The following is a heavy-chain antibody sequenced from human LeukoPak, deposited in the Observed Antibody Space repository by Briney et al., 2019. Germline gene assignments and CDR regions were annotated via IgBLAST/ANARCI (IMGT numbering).Heavy chain of an antibody. D-gene: IGHD3-10*01. CDR3: ARGRYGSGAYPPGY. V-gene: IGHV4-34*01. J-gene: IGHJ4*02. CDR1: GGSFSGYY. Sequence: SETLSLTCAVYGGSFSGYYWSWIRQPPGKGLEWIGEINHSGSTNYNPSLKSRVTISVDTSKNQFSLNLRSVTAADTAVYYCARGRYGSGAYPPGYWGQGTLVTVSS. CDR2: INHSGST.